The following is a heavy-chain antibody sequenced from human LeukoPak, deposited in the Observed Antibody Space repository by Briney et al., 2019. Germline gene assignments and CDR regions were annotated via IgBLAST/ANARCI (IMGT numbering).Heavy chain of an antibody. D-gene: IGHD3-9*01. CDR2: ISSSSSTI. CDR3: ARDLNDILTGYYSPFDY. Sequence: GGSLRLSCAASGFTFSSYSMNWVRQAPGKGLEWVSYISSSSSTIYYADSVKGRFTISRDNDKNSRHLQMNSLRDAGTAVYYWARDLNDILTGYYSPFDYWGQGTLVTVSS. V-gene: IGHV3-48*02. J-gene: IGHJ4*02. CDR1: GFTFSSYS.